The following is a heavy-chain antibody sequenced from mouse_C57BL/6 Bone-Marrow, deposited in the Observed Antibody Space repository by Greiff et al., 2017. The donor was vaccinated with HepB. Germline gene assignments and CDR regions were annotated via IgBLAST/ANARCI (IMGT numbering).Heavy chain of an antibody. J-gene: IGHJ2*01. CDR2: IYPGGGYT. Sequence: QVQLQQSGAELVRPGTSVKMSCKASGYTFTTYWIGWAKQRPGHGLEWIGDIYPGGGYTNYNEKFKGKATLTPDKSSSTAYMQFSSLTSEDSAIYYCARRDYPVYLDYWGQGTTLTVSS. CDR1: GYTFTTYW. D-gene: IGHD2-4*01. CDR3: ARRDYPVYLDY. V-gene: IGHV1-63*01.